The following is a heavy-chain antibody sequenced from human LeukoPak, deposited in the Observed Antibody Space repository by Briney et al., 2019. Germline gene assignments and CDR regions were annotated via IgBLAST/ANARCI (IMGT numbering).Heavy chain of an antibody. CDR3: ARDRVLRYFDY. CDR2: IWYDGSDK. CDR1: GFTFSSYG. V-gene: IGHV3-33*01. D-gene: IGHD4/OR15-4a*01. J-gene: IGHJ4*02. Sequence: GGSLRLSCAASGFTFSSYGMHWVRQAPGKGLEWVAVIWYDGSDKYYADSVKGRFTISRDNSKNTLYLQMNSLRAEDTAVYYCARDRVLRYFDYWGQGTLVTVYS.